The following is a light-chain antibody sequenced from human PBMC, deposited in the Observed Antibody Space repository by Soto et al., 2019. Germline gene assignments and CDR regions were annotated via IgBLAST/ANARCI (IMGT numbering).Light chain of an antibody. Sequence: DIQMTRSASTLPASVVDGVTITSRDSQTISSWLAWYQQKPGKAPKLLIYAASTLQSGVPSRFRGSGSGTEFTLTISRLQPEDFATYYCQQLNSYPITFGQGTRLEIK. J-gene: IGKJ5*01. CDR3: QQLNSYPIT. CDR2: AAS. V-gene: IGKV1-9*01. CDR1: QTISSW.